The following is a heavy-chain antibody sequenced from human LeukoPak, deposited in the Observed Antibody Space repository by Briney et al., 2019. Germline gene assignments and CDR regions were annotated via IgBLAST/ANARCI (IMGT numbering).Heavy chain of an antibody. CDR2: IYYSGST. D-gene: IGHD3-10*01. CDR3: ARQGAGLPFDY. V-gene: IGHV4-59*08. CDR1: GGSISSYY. Sequence: SETLSLTCTVSGGSISSYYWSWIRQPPGKGLEWIGYIYYSGSTNYNPSLKSRVTISVDTSKNQFSLKLSSVTAADTAVYYCARQGAGLPFDYWGRGTLATVSS. J-gene: IGHJ4*02.